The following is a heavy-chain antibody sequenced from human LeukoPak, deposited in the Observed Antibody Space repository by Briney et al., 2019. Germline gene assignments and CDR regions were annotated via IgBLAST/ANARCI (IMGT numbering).Heavy chain of an antibody. J-gene: IGHJ6*03. CDR1: GFTFSSYA. CDR2: LYCSGST. CDR3: ARMGTMTLYYYYMDV. V-gene: IGHV4-38-2*01. Sequence: GSLRLSCAASGFTFSSYAMSWVRQPPGKGLEWVGSLYCSGSTYYNPSLKSRVTLSVDTSKNQFSLTLNSVTAADTAEYYCARMGTMTLYYYYMDVWGKGTTVTVSS. D-gene: IGHD5-12*01.